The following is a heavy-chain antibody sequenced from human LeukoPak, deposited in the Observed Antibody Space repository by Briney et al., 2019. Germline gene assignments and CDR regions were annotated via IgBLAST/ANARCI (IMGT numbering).Heavy chain of an antibody. CDR2: IYPGDSDT. Sequence: GESLKISCKGSGYSFTIYWIGWVRQMPGKGLEWMGIIYPGDSDTRYSPSFQGQVTISVDKSISTAYLQWSSLKASDTAMYYCARLPYYDTSGYLDYWGQGTLVIVSS. D-gene: IGHD3-22*01. V-gene: IGHV5-51*01. CDR1: GYSFTIYW. CDR3: ARLPYYDTSGYLDY. J-gene: IGHJ4*02.